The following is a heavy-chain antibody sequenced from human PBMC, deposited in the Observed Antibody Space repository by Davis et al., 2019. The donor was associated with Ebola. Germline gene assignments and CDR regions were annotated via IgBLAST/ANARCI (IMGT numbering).Heavy chain of an antibody. CDR3: AREPAV. CDR2: INHSGST. CDR1: GGSFSGYY. J-gene: IGHJ4*02. Sequence: SETLSLTCAVYGGSFSGYYWSWIRQPPGKGLEWIGEINHSGSTNYNPSLKSRVTISVDTSKNQFSLKLSSVTAADTAVYYCAREPAVWGQGTLVTVSS. D-gene: IGHD4-17*01. V-gene: IGHV4-34*01.